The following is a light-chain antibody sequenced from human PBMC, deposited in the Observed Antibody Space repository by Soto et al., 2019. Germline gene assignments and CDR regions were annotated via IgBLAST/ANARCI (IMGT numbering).Light chain of an antibody. CDR2: EVS. Sequence: QSALTQPPSASGSPGQSVTISCTGTSSDVVGYNYVSWYQQHPGKAPKLMIYEVSKRPSGVPDRFSGSKSGNTASLTVSGLQAEDEADYYCSSYAGSNNLVVFGGGTQLTVL. CDR3: SSYAGSNNLVV. J-gene: IGLJ2*01. V-gene: IGLV2-8*01. CDR1: SSDVVGYNY.